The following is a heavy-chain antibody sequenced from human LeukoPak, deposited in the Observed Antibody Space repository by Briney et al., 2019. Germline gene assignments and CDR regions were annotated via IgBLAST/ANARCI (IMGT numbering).Heavy chain of an antibody. CDR1: GGSISSSSYY. D-gene: IGHD1-14*01. J-gene: IGHJ4*02. CDR2: ISGSGGST. V-gene: IGHV3-23*01. Sequence: PSETLSLTCTVSGGSISSSSYYWGWVRQAPGKGLEWVSAISGSGGSTYYADSVKGRFTISRDNSKNTLYLQMNSLRAEDTAVYYCAKENLEYWGQGTLVTVSS. CDR3: AKENLEY.